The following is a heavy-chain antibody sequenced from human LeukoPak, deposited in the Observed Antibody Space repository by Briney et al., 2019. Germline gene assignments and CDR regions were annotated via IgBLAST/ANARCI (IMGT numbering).Heavy chain of an antibody. CDR2: LSNTGDNT. V-gene: IGHV3-23*01. D-gene: IGHD6-13*01. J-gene: IGHJ6*03. CDR1: GFTFSSYA. CDR3: AKDFSPAKGYSSSQPLYYYYYYMDV. Sequence: PGGSLRLSCAASGFTFSSYAMTWVRQVPGKGLEWVSTLSNTGDNTYYADSVKGRFTISRDNSKNTLYLQMNSLRAEDTAVYYCAKDFSPAKGYSSSQPLYYYYYYMDVWGKGTTVTISS.